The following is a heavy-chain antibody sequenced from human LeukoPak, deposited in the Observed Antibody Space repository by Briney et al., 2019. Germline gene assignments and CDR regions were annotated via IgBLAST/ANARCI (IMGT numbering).Heavy chain of an antibody. CDR2: VDPEDGET. CDR1: GYTFTDYY. D-gene: IGHD5-24*01. Sequence: ATVKISCKASGYTFTDYYMHWVQQAPGKGLEWTGRVDPEDGETIYAEKFQGRVTITADTSTDTAYMELSSLRSEDTAVYYCATAPRGGWLQPFDYWGQGTLVTVSS. J-gene: IGHJ4*02. V-gene: IGHV1-69-2*01. CDR3: ATAPRGGWLQPFDY.